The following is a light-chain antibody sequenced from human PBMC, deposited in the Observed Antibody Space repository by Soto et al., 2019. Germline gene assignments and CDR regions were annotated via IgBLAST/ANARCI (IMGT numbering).Light chain of an antibody. V-gene: IGLV1-44*01. Sequence: QSVLTRPPSASVTPGQKVTSSCSGSRSNIGSNTVNWYQQVPGTAPKLLISSNNQRPSGVPARFSGSKSGTSASLAISGLQSDDEADYYCAAWDGSLTGYVFGTGTKVTVL. CDR1: RSNIGSNT. CDR3: AAWDGSLTGYV. J-gene: IGLJ1*01. CDR2: SNN.